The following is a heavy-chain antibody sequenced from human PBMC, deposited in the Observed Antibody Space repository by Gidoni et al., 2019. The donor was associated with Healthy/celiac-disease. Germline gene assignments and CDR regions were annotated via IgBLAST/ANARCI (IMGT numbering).Heavy chain of an antibody. CDR3: ARHYCSGGSCYSYYYYGMDV. J-gene: IGHJ6*02. Sequence: EVQLVQSGAEVKKPGESLRISCKGSGYSFTSYWLSWVRQMPGKGLEWLGRIDPIDSYTNYSPSFQGHVTISADKSISTAYLQWSSLKASDTAMYYCARHYCSGGSCYSYYYYGMDVWGQGTTVTVSS. CDR2: IDPIDSYT. V-gene: IGHV5-10-1*03. CDR1: GYSFTSYW. D-gene: IGHD2-15*01.